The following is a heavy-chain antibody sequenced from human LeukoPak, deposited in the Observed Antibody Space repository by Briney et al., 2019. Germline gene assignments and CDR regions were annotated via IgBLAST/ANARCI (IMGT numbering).Heavy chain of an antibody. D-gene: IGHD3-16*01. V-gene: IGHV3-48*03. CDR3: ARVSRGVWGRTSDY. CDR1: GFTFSSYE. Sequence: PGGSLRLSCAASGFTFSSYEMNWVRQAPGKGLEWVSYISSSGSTIYYADSVKGRFTTSRDNAKNSLYLQMNSLRAEDTAVYYCARVSRGVWGRTSDYWGQGTLVTVSS. J-gene: IGHJ4*02. CDR2: ISSSGSTI.